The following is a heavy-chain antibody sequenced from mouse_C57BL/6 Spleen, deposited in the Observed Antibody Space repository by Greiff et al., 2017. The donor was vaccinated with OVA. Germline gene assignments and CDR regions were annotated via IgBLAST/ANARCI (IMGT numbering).Heavy chain of an antibody. J-gene: IGHJ1*03. Sequence: VHVKQSGPELVKPGASVKISCKASGYSFTDYNMHWVKQSHGKSLEWIGVINPNYGTTSYNQKFKGKATLTVDQSSSTAYMQLNSLTSEDSAVYYCAREGHYYYGSSPHWDFDVWGTGTTVTVSS. D-gene: IGHD1-1*01. CDR2: INPNYGTT. CDR1: GYSFTDYN. CDR3: AREGHYYYGSSPHWDFDV. V-gene: IGHV1-39*01.